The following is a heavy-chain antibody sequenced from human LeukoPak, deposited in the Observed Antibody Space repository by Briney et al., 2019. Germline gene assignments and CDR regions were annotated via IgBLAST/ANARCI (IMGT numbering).Heavy chain of an antibody. CDR2: INHSGST. CDR1: GGSFSGYY. Sequence: PSETLSLTGAVYGGSFSGYYWSWIRQLPGKGLEWIGEINHSGSTNYNPSLNSRVTISRDTSKNHFSLQLSSVTAADTAVYFCARGRVSSSAWHSTYYYYFYMDVWGKGTTVTVSS. J-gene: IGHJ6*03. D-gene: IGHD4-11*01. V-gene: IGHV4-34*01. CDR3: ARGRVSSSAWHSTYYYYFYMDV.